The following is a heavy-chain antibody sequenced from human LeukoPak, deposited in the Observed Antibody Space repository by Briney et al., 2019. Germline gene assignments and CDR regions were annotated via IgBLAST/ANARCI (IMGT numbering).Heavy chain of an antibody. D-gene: IGHD1-1*01. Sequence: PGDSLRLSCAVSGFTFSSYWMIWFRQAPGKGLEWVAHINQDGSVKNYVDSVKGRFTISRDKANNFLYLQMNSLRAEDTAVYYCAKDKNWNVCDYWGRGTLVTVSS. CDR1: GFTFSSYW. CDR3: AKDKNWNVCDY. V-gene: IGHV3-7*01. J-gene: IGHJ4*02. CDR2: INQDGSVK.